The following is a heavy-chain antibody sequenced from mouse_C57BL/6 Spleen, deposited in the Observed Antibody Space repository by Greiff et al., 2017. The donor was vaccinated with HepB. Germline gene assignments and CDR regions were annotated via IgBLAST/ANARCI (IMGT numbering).Heavy chain of an antibody. V-gene: IGHV1-82*01. CDR3: AREWVYYGSSYEDAMDY. Sequence: VQLQQSGPELVKPGASVKISCKASGYAFSSSWMNWVKQRPGKGLEWIGRIYPGDGDTNYNGKFKGNATLTADKSASTAYMQLSSLTSEDSAFYFCAREWVYYGSSYEDAMDYWGQGTSVTVSS. J-gene: IGHJ4*01. CDR2: IYPGDGDT. CDR1: GYAFSSSW. D-gene: IGHD1-1*01.